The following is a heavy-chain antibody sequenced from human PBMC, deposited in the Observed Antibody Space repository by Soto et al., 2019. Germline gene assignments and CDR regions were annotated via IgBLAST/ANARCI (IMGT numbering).Heavy chain of an antibody. D-gene: IGHD2-2*01. CDR1: GYTFTSYG. CDR3: AKDIVVVPDAFYYYYGMDV. J-gene: IGHJ6*02. CDR2: ISAYNGNT. V-gene: IGHV1-18*01. Sequence: ASVKVSCKASGYTFTSYGISWVRQAPGQGLEWMGWISAYNGNTNYAQKLQGRVTMTTDTSTSTAYMELRSLRSDDTAVYYCAKDIVVVPDAFYYYYGMDVWGQGTTVTVS.